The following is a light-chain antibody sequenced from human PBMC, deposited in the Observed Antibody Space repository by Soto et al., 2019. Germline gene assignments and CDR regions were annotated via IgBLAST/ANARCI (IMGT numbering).Light chain of an antibody. CDR3: QRYNNWPHFN. V-gene: IGKV3-15*01. J-gene: IGKJ4*01. CDR1: QSVSSN. Sequence: EIVMTQSPATLSVSPGERATLSCRASQSVSSNLAWYQQKPGQTPRLLIYGASNRAPSIPARFSCSGSGTEFPLSISSLQSEDFAMYYCQRYNNWPHFNFGGGTKLEIK. CDR2: GAS.